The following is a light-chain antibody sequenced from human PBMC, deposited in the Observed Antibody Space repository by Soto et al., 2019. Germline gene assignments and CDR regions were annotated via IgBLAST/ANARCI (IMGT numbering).Light chain of an antibody. J-gene: IGLJ2*01. CDR3: SSYTSSRTLV. V-gene: IGLV2-8*02. CDR1: SSDVGGYNY. CDR2: EVN. Sequence: QSALTQPPSASRSPGQSVAISCTGTSSDVGGYNYVSWYQQHPGKAPKLMIYEVNKRPSGVPDRFSGSKSGNTASLTISGLQAEDEADYYCSSYTSSRTLVFGGGTQLTVL.